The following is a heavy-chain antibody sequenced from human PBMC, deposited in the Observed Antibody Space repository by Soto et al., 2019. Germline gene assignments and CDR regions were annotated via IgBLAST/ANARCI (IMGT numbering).Heavy chain of an antibody. J-gene: IGHJ4*02. CDR1: GGTFSSYT. D-gene: IGHD1-26*01. CDR2: IIPILGIA. V-gene: IGHV1-69*04. CDR3: ARDRVGSYWGYYFDY. Sequence: SVKVSCKASGGTFSSYTISWVRQAPGQGLEWMGRIIPILGIANYAQKFQGRVTITADKSTSTAYMELSSLRSEDTAVYYCARDRVGSYWGYYFDYWGQGTLVTVSS.